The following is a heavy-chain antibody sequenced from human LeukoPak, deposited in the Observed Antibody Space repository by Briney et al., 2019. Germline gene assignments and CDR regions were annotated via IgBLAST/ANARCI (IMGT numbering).Heavy chain of an antibody. D-gene: IGHD3-22*01. J-gene: IGHJ4*02. V-gene: IGHV3-23*01. CDR3: AKDKEGSGYCKPYDY. CDR2: ISGSGGST. Sequence: GGSLRLSCAASGFTFSSYAMSWVRQAPGKGLEWVSAISGSGGSTYYADSVKGRFTISRDNSKNTLYLQMNSLRAEDTAVYYCAKDKEGSGYCKPYDYWGQGTLVTVSS. CDR1: GFTFSSYA.